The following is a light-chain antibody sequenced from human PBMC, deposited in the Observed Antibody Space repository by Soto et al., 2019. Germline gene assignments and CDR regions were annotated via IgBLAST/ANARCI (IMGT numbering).Light chain of an antibody. CDR3: QSYDSSLSGYV. V-gene: IGLV1-40*01. CDR2: ENN. J-gene: IGLJ1*01. CDR1: RSNSGAGYD. Sequence: QSVLTQPPSVSGAPGQRVTISCTGSRSNSGAGYDVHWYQQVPGTAPKLLIYENNNRPSGVPDRFSGSKSGTSASLAITGLQVGDESDYYCQSYDSSLSGYVFGTGTKVTVL.